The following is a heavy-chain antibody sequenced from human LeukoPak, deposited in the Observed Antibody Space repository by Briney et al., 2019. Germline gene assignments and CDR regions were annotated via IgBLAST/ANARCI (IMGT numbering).Heavy chain of an antibody. D-gene: IGHD3-22*01. CDR3: ARGPAGVITSVDY. CDR2: IYYSGST. V-gene: IGHV4-39*01. Sequence: SETLSLTCAGSAGSLRRSSYCWGWIRQPPGKGLEWIGTIYYSGSTFYNPSLKSRVTISVDTPKNQFSLNLTSVTAADTAVYYCARGPAGVITSVDYWGQGTLVTVSS. CDR1: AGSLRRSSYC. J-gene: IGHJ4*02.